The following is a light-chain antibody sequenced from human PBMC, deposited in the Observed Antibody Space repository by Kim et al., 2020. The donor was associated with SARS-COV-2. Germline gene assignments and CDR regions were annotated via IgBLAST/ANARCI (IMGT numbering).Light chain of an antibody. Sequence: SYELTQPPSVSVAPGKTARITCGGNNIGSKSVHWYQQKSGQAPVLVIYYDSDRPSGIPERFSGSNSGNTATLTISRVEAGDEADYYCQVWDSSSDRVFGGGTQLTVL. J-gene: IGLJ3*02. V-gene: IGLV3-21*04. CDR3: QVWDSSSDRV. CDR1: NIGSKS. CDR2: YDS.